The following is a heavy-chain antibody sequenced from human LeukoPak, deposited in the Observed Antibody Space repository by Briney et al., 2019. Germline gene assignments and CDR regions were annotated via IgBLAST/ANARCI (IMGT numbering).Heavy chain of an antibody. J-gene: IGHJ4*02. D-gene: IGHD1-1*01. V-gene: IGHV3-7*04. Sequence: GGSLRLSCAASGFTFSDYWMSWVRQAPGKGLEWVASIKFDESEKHYMDSVKGRFTISRDSAKSSLYLQMNSLRAEDTAVYCCARVTTNGYFEYWGQGSLVTVSP. CDR2: IKFDESEK. CDR1: GFTFSDYW. CDR3: ARVTTNGYFEY.